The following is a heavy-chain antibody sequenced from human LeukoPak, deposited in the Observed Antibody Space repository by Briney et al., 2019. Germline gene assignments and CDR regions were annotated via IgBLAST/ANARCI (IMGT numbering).Heavy chain of an antibody. V-gene: IGHV3-15*07. D-gene: IGHD4-17*01. J-gene: IGHJ4*02. CDR1: GFTFSNAW. CDR2: IKSKTDGGTT. Sequence: GGSLRLSCAASGFTFSNAWMNWVRQAPGKGLEWVGRIKSKTDGGTTDYAAPVKGRFTISRDDSKNTLYLQMNSLRAEDTAVYYCPRDQYGDYALDYWGQGTLVTVSS. CDR3: PRDQYGDYALDY.